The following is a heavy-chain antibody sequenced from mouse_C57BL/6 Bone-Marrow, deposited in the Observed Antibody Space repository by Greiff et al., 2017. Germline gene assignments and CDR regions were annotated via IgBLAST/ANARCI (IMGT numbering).Heavy chain of an antibody. Sequence: EVKVEESGGGLVQPGGSLKLSCAASGFTFSDYYMYWVRQTPEKRLEWVAYISNGGGSTYYPDTVKGRFTISRDNAKNTLYLQMSRLKSEDTAMYYCARRRSYDGYPYWYFDVWGTGTTVTVSS. V-gene: IGHV5-12*01. CDR2: ISNGGGST. D-gene: IGHD2-3*01. CDR3: ARRRSYDGYPYWYFDV. CDR1: GFTFSDYY. J-gene: IGHJ1*03.